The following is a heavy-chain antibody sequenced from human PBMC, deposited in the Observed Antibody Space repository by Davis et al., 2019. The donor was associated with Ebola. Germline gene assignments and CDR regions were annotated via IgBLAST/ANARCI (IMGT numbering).Heavy chain of an antibody. J-gene: IGHJ6*02. V-gene: IGHV5-51*01. CDR1: GYSFTSYW. CDR2: IYPGDSDT. D-gene: IGHD4-11*01. Sequence: PGGSLRLSCKGSGYSFTSYWIGWVRQMPGKGLEWMGIIYPGDSDTRYSPSFQGQVTISADKSISTAYLQWSSLKASDTAMYYCARQANTVTDGNYYYGMDVWGQGTTVTVSS. CDR3: ARQANTVTDGNYYYGMDV.